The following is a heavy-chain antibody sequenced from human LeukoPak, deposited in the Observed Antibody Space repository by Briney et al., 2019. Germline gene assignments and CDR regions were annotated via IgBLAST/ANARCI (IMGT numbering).Heavy chain of an antibody. Sequence: ASVKVSCKASGGTFSSYAISWVRQAPGQGLEWMGIINPDTGSTTYAQKFQGRVAMTRDTSTRTIHMELSSLRSEDTAVYYCARGPYFDPAALFYDWGQGTLVSVSS. CDR3: ARGPYFDPAALFYD. CDR1: GGTFSSYA. D-gene: IGHD3-22*01. J-gene: IGHJ4*02. CDR2: INPDTGST. V-gene: IGHV1-46*01.